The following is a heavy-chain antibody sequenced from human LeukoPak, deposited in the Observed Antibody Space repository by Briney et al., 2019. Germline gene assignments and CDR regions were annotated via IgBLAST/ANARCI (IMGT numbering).Heavy chain of an antibody. D-gene: IGHD3-22*01. V-gene: IGHV1-69*04. CDR1: GATFSSYA. Sequence: ASVKLSCKASGATFSSYAISWVRQAPGQGLEWMGRIIPIFGIANYAQKLQGRVTITADKSTSTAYMELSSLRSEDTAVYYCARDQDYYDSSGYLGYWGQGTLVTVSS. CDR2: IIPIFGIA. CDR3: ARDQDYYDSSGYLGY. J-gene: IGHJ4*02.